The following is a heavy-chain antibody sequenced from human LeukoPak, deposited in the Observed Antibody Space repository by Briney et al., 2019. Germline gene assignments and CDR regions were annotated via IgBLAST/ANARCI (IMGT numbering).Heavy chain of an antibody. J-gene: IGHJ6*03. D-gene: IGHD2-21*02. V-gene: IGHV1-69*05. CDR2: IISIFGTA. CDR3: ARTVVTGYYYYYMDV. Sequence: SVKVSCKASGGTFSSYAISWVRQAPGQGLEWMGGIISIFGTANYAQKFQGRVTITTDESTSTAYMELSSLRSEDTAVYYCARTVVTGYYYYYMDVWGKGTTVTVSS. CDR1: GGTFSSYA.